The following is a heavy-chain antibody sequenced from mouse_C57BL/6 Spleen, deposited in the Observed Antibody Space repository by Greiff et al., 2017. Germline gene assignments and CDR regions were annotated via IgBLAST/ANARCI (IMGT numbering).Heavy chain of an antibody. Sequence: QVQLKESGAELVKPGASVKISCTASGYAFSSYWMNWVKQRPGKGLEWIGQIYPGAGDTNYNGKFKGKATLTADKSSSTAYMQLSSLSTEDSAVYVCARSAYYSNYPDYWGQGTTLTVSS. CDR1: GYAFSSYW. V-gene: IGHV1-80*01. CDR2: IYPGAGDT. J-gene: IGHJ2*01. D-gene: IGHD2-5*01. CDR3: ARSAYYSNYPDY.